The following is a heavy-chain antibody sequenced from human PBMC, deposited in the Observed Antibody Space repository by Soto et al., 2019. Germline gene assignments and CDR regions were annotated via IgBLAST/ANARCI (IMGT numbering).Heavy chain of an antibody. CDR2: ISGSGGST. CDR1: AFTFTSYA. J-gene: IGHJ6*02. V-gene: IGHV3-23*01. Sequence: EVQLLESGGGLVQPGGSLRLSCAASAFTFTSYAMSWVRQAPGKGLEWVSAISGSGGSTYYADSVKGRFTISRDNSKNTLYLQMNSLRAEDTAVYYCATEYYYGSGSNYYYYYGMDVWGQGTTVTVSS. CDR3: ATEYYYGSGSNYYYYYGMDV. D-gene: IGHD3-10*01.